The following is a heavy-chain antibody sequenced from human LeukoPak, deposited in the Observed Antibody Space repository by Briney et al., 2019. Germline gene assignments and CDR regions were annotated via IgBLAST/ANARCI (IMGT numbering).Heavy chain of an antibody. Sequence: HAGGSLRLSCAASGFTLSNHWMTWVRQVPGRGPEWVANVNRDGSETYYLDSVKGRFTISRDNAKNSLYLRMNSLRAEDTALYYCVRNNAMDVWGQGTTVIVSS. CDR3: VRNNAMDV. J-gene: IGHJ6*02. CDR2: VNRDGSET. CDR1: GFTLSNHW. V-gene: IGHV3-7*03. D-gene: IGHD2-8*01.